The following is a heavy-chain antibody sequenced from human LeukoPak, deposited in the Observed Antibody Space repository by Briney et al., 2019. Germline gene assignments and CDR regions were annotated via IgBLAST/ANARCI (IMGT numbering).Heavy chain of an antibody. CDR1: GGSISSYY. V-gene: IGHV4-59*12. CDR2: IYYSGST. J-gene: IGHJ4*02. D-gene: IGHD3-3*01. Sequence: SETLSLTCTVSGGSISSYYWSWIRQPPGKGLEWIGYIYYSGSTNYNPSLKSRVTISVDTSKNQFSLKLSSVTAADTAVYYCARGPLGFLEWLPFDYWGQGTLVTVSS. CDR3: ARGPLGFLEWLPFDY.